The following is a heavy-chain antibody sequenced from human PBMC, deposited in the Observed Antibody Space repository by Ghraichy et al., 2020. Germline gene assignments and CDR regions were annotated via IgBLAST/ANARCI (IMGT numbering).Heavy chain of an antibody. CDR2: VYHRGTT. V-gene: IGHV4-4*02. D-gene: IGHD2-21*01. J-gene: IGHJ4*02. Sequence: SETLSLTCAVSGGSISSVHWWNWVRQPPGKGLEWIGEVYHRGTTNYNPSLKSRVTISVDKSQNHFSLELTSVTAADTAVYFCARIFCGATNCYPYYFDSWGQGTLVTVS. CDR3: ARIFCGATNCYPYYFDS. CDR1: GGSISSVHW.